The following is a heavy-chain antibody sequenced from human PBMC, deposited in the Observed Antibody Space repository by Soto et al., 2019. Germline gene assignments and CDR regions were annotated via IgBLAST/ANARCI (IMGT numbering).Heavy chain of an antibody. CDR1: GYKFSDYY. V-gene: IGHV1-2*02. CDR2: VFPKDGVI. CDR3: GRETYFFNT. J-gene: IGHJ5*02. Sequence: QVQLVQSGAEVKKPGASVKVSCKASGYKFSDYYMHWVRQAPGQGLEWMGWVFPKDGVIYYAQKFQGRFTMTRDTYIPNFYMKLSILTSDDTAVYSCGRETYFFNTWGQGTLLTVS. D-gene: IGHD1-26*01.